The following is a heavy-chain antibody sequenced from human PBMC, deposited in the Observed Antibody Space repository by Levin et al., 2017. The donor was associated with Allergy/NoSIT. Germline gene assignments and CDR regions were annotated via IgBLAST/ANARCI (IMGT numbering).Heavy chain of an antibody. V-gene: IGHV4-34*01. J-gene: IGHJ4*02. CDR2: INHSGST. CDR3: ARERRAQYQTLGPNYFDY. Sequence: SETLSLTCAVYGGSFSGYYWSWIRQPPGKGLEWIGEINHSGSTNYNPSLKSRVTISVDTSKNQFSLKLSSVTAADTAVYYCARERRAQYQTLGPNYFDYWGQGTLVTVSS. CDR1: GGSFSGYY. D-gene: IGHD7-27*01.